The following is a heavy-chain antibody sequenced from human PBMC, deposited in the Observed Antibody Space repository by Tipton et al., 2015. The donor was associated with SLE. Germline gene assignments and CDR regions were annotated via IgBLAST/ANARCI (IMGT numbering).Heavy chain of an antibody. Sequence: SLRLSCAASGFTFSSYAMSWVRQAPGQGLEWVSSISGSGGRTYYADSVKGRFTISRDNSKNTLYLQMNSLRAEDTAVYYCARQGIAVAGGAFDIWGQGTMVTVSS. CDR1: GFTFSSYA. CDR2: ISGSGGRT. CDR3: ARQGIAVAGGAFDI. V-gene: IGHV3-23*01. D-gene: IGHD6-19*01. J-gene: IGHJ3*02.